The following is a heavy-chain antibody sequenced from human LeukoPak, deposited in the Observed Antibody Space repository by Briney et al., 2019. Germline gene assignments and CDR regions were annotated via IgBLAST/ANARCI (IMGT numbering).Heavy chain of an antibody. Sequence: GASVKVSCKASGYTFSSSGISWVRQAPGQGLEWMGWISGFRGNTNYAQNLRGRVTMTTDTSTTTAYMELRSLNSDDTAVYYCARDFLSYDGTENHYEDTFDIWGQGTMVTVSS. CDR2: ISGFRGNT. J-gene: IGHJ3*02. CDR1: GYTFSSSG. V-gene: IGHV1-18*01. CDR3: ARDFLSYDGTENHYEDTFDI. D-gene: IGHD3-22*01.